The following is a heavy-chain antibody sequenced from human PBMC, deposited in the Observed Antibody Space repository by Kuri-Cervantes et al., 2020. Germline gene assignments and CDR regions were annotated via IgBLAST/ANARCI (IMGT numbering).Heavy chain of an antibody. V-gene: IGHV3-30-3*01. CDR1: GLTFSSYW. Sequence: GGSLRLSFAASGLTFSSYWMTWVRQAPGKGLEGVAVILYDGSNKYYADSVKGRFTIARDNSKNTLYLQMNSLRAEDTAVYHCARDANDYGDYDLEGGTYYYVMDVWGQGTTVTVSS. CDR3: ARDANDYGDYDLEGGTYYYVMDV. CDR2: ILYDGSNK. J-gene: IGHJ6*02. D-gene: IGHD4-17*01.